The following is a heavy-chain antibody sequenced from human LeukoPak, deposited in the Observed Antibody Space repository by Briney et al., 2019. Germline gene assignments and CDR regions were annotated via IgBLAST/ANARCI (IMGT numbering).Heavy chain of an antibody. CDR2: INTDGTTT. CDR3: TRDFLHGGV. J-gene: IGHJ4*02. D-gene: IGHD3-10*01. V-gene: IGHV3-74*01. CDR1: GFTFSSCW. Sequence: GGSLRLSCAASGFTFSSCWMHRVRQVPGKGLVWVSRINTDGTTTNYADSVKGRFTISRDNAKNTLYLQMNSLTAEDTAVYYCTRDFLHGGVWGQGTLVTVSS.